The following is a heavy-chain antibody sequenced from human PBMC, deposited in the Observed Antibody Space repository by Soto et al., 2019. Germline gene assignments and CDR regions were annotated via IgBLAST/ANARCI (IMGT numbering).Heavy chain of an antibody. D-gene: IGHD6-6*01. J-gene: IGHJ4*02. CDR1: GGSISGGGYC. CDR3: ARVAGLAARTFDY. CDR2: IYHSGST. V-gene: IGHV4-30-2*01. Sequence: PSQILSITGAVSGGSISGGGYCWSWIRQPPGQGLEWIGYIYHSGSTYYNPSLKSRVTISVDTSKNQFSLSLRSMSPADTAVYYCARVAGLAARTFDYWGPGTLVTVSS.